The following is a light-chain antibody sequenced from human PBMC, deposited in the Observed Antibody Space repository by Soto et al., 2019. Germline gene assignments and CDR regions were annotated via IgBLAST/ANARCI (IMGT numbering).Light chain of an antibody. Sequence: EIVMTQSPVTLSVSPGERATLSCRASQSISSNLAWHQQKPGQAPRLLIYSASTRATGVPARFSGSGSGTEFTLTISSLQSEDFAVYYCQQYNNWPPVITFGQGTRLEIK. CDR2: SAS. J-gene: IGKJ5*01. CDR3: QQYNNWPPVIT. V-gene: IGKV3-15*01. CDR1: QSISSN.